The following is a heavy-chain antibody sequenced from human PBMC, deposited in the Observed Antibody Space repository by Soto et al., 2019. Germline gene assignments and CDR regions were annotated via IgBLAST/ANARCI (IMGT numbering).Heavy chain of an antibody. D-gene: IGHD2-15*01. CDR1: GFTFSSYS. Sequence: PGGSLRLSCAASGFTFSSYSMNWVRQAPGKGLEWVSSISSSSSYIYYADSVKGRFTISRDNAKNSLYLQMNSLRAEDTAVYYCATVVVVAATPDGYIQHPGQATLVTVSS. CDR2: ISSSSSYI. J-gene: IGHJ1*01. CDR3: ATVVVVAATPDGYIQH. V-gene: IGHV3-21*01.